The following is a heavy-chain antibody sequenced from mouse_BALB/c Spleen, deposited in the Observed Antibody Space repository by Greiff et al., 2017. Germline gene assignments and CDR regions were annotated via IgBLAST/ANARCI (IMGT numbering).Heavy chain of an antibody. V-gene: IGHV1-80*01. J-gene: IGHJ4*01. CDR1: GYAFRSYW. CDR3: ARSNWDEGYAMDY. CDR2: IYPGDGDT. D-gene: IGHD4-1*01. Sequence: QVQLQQSGAELVRPGSSVKISCKASGYAFRSYWMNWVKQRPGQGLEWIGQIYPGDGDTNYNGKFKGKATLTADKSSSTAYMQLSSLTSEDSAVYFCARSNWDEGYAMDYWGQGTAVTVAS.